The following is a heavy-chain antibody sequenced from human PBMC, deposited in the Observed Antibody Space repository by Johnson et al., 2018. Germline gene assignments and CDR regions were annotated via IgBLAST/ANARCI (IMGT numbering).Heavy chain of an antibody. Sequence: QVQLVESGGGVVQPGRSLRLSCAASGFTFSDYYMSWIRQAPGKGLEWLSYISSSGTAKYYADSVKGRFTISRENAKNSLYRQMNSLRAEDTAVYYCARGALYYYYYMDVWGKGTKVTVSS. CDR2: ISSSGTAK. CDR3: ARGALYYYYYMDV. CDR1: GFTFSDYY. J-gene: IGHJ6*03. V-gene: IGHV3-11*01.